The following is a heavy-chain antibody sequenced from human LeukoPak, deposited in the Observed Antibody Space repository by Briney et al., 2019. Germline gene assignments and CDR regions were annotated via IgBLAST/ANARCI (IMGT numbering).Heavy chain of an antibody. Sequence: PGGSLRLSCAASGFTFSSYSMNWVRQAPGKGLEWVSYISSSGSTIYYADSVRGRFTISRDNAKNSVYLQMNSLTAEDTALYYCASLQQSYFYYYYMDVWGKGTTVTVSS. V-gene: IGHV3-48*04. CDR1: GFTFSSYS. CDR3: ASLQQSYFYYYYMDV. D-gene: IGHD6-13*01. CDR2: ISSSGSTI. J-gene: IGHJ6*03.